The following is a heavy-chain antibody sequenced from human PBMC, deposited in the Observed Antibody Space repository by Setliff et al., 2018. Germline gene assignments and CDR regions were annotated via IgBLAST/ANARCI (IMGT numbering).Heavy chain of an antibody. Sequence: PSETLSLTCTVPGGSISSYYWSWIRQPAGKGLEWVGRIYTSGSTNYNPSLKSRVTMSVDTSKNQFSLKLSSVTAADTAVYYCARAGGGSSFTAYYYYYYMDVWGKGTTVTVSS. D-gene: IGHD6-13*01. CDR3: ARAGGGSSFTAYYYYYYMDV. CDR1: GGSISSYY. J-gene: IGHJ6*03. CDR2: IYTSGST. V-gene: IGHV4-4*07.